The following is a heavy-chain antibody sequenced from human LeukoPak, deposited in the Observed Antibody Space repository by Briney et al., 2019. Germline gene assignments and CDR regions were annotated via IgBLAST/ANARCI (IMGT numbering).Heavy chain of an antibody. D-gene: IGHD6-19*01. CDR3: ARVGKSGWDFDH. CDR2: INEAGSLK. Sequence: GGSLRLSCVDSRFTFSRYWMSWVRQAPGKGLEWVANINEAGSLKYYVDSVKGRFTISRDNTKNSLSLQMNSLRVDDTAVYYCARVGKSGWDFDHWGQGTLVTVSS. J-gene: IGHJ4*02. CDR1: RFTFSRYW. V-gene: IGHV3-7*01.